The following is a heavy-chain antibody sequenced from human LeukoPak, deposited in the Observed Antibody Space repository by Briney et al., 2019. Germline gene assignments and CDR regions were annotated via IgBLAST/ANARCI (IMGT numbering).Heavy chain of an antibody. J-gene: IGHJ4*02. CDR1: GFTFSSYA. D-gene: IGHD1-1*01. CDR2: ISGSGGST. V-gene: IGHV3-23*01. CDR3: AKDREEGTLDY. Sequence: GGSLRLSCAASGFTFSSYAMSWVRQAPGKGLEWVSAISGSGGSTYYADFVKGRFTISRDNSKNMLYLQMNSLRAEDTAVYYCAKDREEGTLDYWGQGTLVTVSS.